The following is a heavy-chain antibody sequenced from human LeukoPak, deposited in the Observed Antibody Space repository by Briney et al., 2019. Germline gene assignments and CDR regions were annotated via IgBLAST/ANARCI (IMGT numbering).Heavy chain of an antibody. Sequence: GGSLRLSCAASGFTFSSYWMHWVRQAPGKGLVWVSRVNSDESRTDYADSVKGRFTVSRDNAENTLFLQMNTLRAEDTAIYYCAKSRGSGSNMARGVNFDYWGQGTLVTVSS. D-gene: IGHD3-10*01. CDR1: GFTFSSYW. CDR2: VNSDESRT. J-gene: IGHJ4*02. CDR3: AKSRGSGSNMARGVNFDY. V-gene: IGHV3-74*01.